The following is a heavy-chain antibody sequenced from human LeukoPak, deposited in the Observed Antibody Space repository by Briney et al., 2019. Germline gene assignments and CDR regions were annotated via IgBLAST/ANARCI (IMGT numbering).Heavy chain of an antibody. Sequence: PGGSLRLSCVASAFTFSNYWMTWVRQAPGKGLEWVANIKEDGSEKYYVDSVKGRFTISRDNAQKSLYLQMNSLRAEDTAVYYCARGKGWVDYWGQGTLVTVSS. D-gene: IGHD6-19*01. CDR3: ARGKGWVDY. V-gene: IGHV3-7*04. J-gene: IGHJ4*02. CDR2: IKEDGSEK. CDR1: AFTFSNYW.